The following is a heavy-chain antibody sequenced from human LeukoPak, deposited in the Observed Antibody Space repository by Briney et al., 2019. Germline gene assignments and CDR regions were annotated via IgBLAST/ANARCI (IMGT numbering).Heavy chain of an antibody. CDR3: ARHVDGYYYYGMDV. CDR2: IYYSGNT. V-gene: IGHV4-39*01. J-gene: IGHJ6*02. Sequence: SETLSLTCTVSGGSISSSSYYWGWLRQPPGTGLEGIGSIYYSGNTYYNPSLKSRVTISADTSKNQFSLKLSSVTAADTAVYNCARHVDGYYYYGMDVWGQGTTVTVSS. D-gene: IGHD2-15*01. CDR1: GGSISSSSYY.